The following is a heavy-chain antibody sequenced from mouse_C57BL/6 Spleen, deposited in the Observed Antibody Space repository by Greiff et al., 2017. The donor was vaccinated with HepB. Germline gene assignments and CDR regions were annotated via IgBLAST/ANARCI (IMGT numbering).Heavy chain of an antibody. J-gene: IGHJ3*01. D-gene: IGHD2-4*01. CDR2: IDPSDSYT. CDR1: GYTFTSYW. CDR3: VYYDLSAFAY. V-gene: IGHV1-69*01. Sequence: QVQLQQPGAELVMPGASVKLSCKASGYTFTSYWMHWVKQRPGQGLEWIGEIDPSDSYTNYNQKFKGKSTLTVDKSSSTAYMQLSSLTSEDSAVYYCVYYDLSAFAYWGQGTLVTVSA.